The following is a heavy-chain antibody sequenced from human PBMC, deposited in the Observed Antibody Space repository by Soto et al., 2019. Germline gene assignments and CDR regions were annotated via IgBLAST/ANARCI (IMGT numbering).Heavy chain of an antibody. V-gene: IGHV4-34*01. CDR2: INHSGST. Sequence: SETLSLTCAVYGGSFCGYYWSWIRQPPGKGLEWIGEINHSGSTNYNPSLKSRVTISVDTSKNQFSLKLSSVTAADTAVYYCARGRRYSTLIRWWFDPWGQGTLVTASS. CDR1: GGSFCGYY. CDR3: ARGRRYSTLIRWWFDP. J-gene: IGHJ5*02. D-gene: IGHD5-18*01.